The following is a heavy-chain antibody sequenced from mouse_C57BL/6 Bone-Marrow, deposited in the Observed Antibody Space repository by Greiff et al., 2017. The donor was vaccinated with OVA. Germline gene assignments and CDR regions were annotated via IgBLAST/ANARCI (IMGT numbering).Heavy chain of an antibody. CDR2: IDPENGDT. Sequence: EVKLQQSGAELVRPGDSVKLSCTASGFNIKDDYMHWVKQRPEQGLEWIGWIDPENGDTEHASKFQGKATITADTSSNTAYLQLSSLTSEDTAVYYCTRTTVVATGFDVWGTGTTVTVSS. J-gene: IGHJ1*03. CDR3: TRTTVVATGFDV. D-gene: IGHD1-1*01. V-gene: IGHV14-4*01. CDR1: GFNIKDDY.